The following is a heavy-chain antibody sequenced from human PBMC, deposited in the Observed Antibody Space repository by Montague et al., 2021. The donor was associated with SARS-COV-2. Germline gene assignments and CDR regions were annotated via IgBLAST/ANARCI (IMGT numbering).Heavy chain of an antibody. Sequence: QSGAEVKKPGESLKISRKGSGYSFTSYWVGWVRQMPGKGLEWMGIIYPGDSDTRYSPSFQGQVTISADKSISTAYLQWGSLKASDTAMYYCARLSYYGSGSYPFDYWGQGTLVTVSS. J-gene: IGHJ4*02. V-gene: IGHV5-51*01. CDR1: GYSFTSYW. CDR2: IYPGDSDT. CDR3: ARLSYYGSGSYPFDY. D-gene: IGHD3-10*01.